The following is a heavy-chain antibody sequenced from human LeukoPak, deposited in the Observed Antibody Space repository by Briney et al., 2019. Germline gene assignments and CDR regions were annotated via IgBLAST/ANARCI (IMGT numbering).Heavy chain of an antibody. CDR3: ARDNGYSKIDF. Sequence: SSETLSLTCTVSGASITSGAYHWSWIRQPPGKGLEWIGYIYYSGSTYYNPSLKSRVTISIDTSKIQFSLKLSSVTAADTAVYYCARDNGYSKIDFWGQGTLVAVSS. CDR2: IYYSGST. J-gene: IGHJ4*02. D-gene: IGHD5-18*01. V-gene: IGHV4-30-4*08. CDR1: GASITSGAYH.